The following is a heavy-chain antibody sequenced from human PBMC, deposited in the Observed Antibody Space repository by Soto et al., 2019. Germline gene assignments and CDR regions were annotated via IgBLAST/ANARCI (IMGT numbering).Heavy chain of an antibody. Sequence: ITLKESGPTLVKPTQTLTLTCTFSGFSLNTGGVGVGWVRHPRGKAMEWLALIYWDDDERYRPSLRSRLNITKDTINNQVVLTMTNMDPEDTATYYCVRNWRYYGGDYYYGMDAWGQGTTVTVSS. CDR2: IYWDDDE. CDR3: VRNWRYYGGDYYYGMDA. V-gene: IGHV2-5*02. J-gene: IGHJ6*02. CDR1: GFSLNTGGVG. D-gene: IGHD3-10*01.